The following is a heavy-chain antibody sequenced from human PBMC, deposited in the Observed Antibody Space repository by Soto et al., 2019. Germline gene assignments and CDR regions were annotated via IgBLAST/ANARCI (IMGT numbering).Heavy chain of an antibody. CDR3: AKDRSFSVSYGMDV. V-gene: IGHV3-23*01. D-gene: IGHD3-16*02. CDR2: IPGSGGGT. CDR1: GFTFSKYA. J-gene: IGHJ6*02. Sequence: GGSLRLSCAASGFTFSKYAMNWVRQAPGKGLEWVSGIPGSGGGTYYADSVKGRFTISRDNSKNTLYLQMNNLRVEDTALYYCAKDRSFSVSYGMDVWGQGTTVTVSS.